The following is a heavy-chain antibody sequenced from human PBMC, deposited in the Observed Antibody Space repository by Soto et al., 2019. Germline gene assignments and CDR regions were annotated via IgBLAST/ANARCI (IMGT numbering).Heavy chain of an antibody. V-gene: IGHV3-23*01. CDR3: AKSRSSFFYYGLDV. D-gene: IGHD3-10*01. Sequence: GGSLRLSCAASGFTFSSYAMSWVRQAPGKGLEWVSGFGGGAGRTFYADSVKGRCTISRDTSKDTLFLQLNSLTAEDTGVYYCAKSRSSFFYYGLDVWGQGTTVTVSS. CDR2: FGGGAGRT. J-gene: IGHJ6*02. CDR1: GFTFSSYA.